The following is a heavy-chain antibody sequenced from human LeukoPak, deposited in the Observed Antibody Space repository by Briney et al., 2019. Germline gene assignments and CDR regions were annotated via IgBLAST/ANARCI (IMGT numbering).Heavy chain of an antibody. J-gene: IGHJ4*02. CDR3: AKSPRAYSAYEDY. CDR2: ISGGGDIT. V-gene: IGHV3-23*01. Sequence: SGGSLRLSCAASGFNFANHAMSWVRQTPGKGLEWVSAISGGGDITYYADSVKVRFTISRDNSKNTLYLQMNSLRAEDTAVYYCAKSPRAYSAYEDYWGQGTLVTVSS. CDR1: GFNFANHA. D-gene: IGHD5-12*01.